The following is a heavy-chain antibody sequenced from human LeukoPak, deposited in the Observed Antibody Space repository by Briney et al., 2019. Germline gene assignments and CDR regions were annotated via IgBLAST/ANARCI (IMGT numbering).Heavy chain of an antibody. Sequence: GGSLRLSCAASGFTFSSYAMSWVRQAPGKGLEWVSVIYSGGSTYYADSMKGRFTISRDNSKNTLYLQMNSLRAEDTAVYYCARGWGSGSLYFDYWGQGTLVTVSS. D-gene: IGHD3-10*01. CDR2: IYSGGST. J-gene: IGHJ4*02. V-gene: IGHV3-53*01. CDR1: GFTFSSYA. CDR3: ARGWGSGSLYFDY.